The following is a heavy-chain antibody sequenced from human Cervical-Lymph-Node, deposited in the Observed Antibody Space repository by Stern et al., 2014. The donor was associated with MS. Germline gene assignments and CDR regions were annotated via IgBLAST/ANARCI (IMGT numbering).Heavy chain of an antibody. CDR1: GFTFSSYG. Sequence: VQLVESGGGVVQPGRSLRLSCAASGFTFSSYGMHWVRQAPGKGLEWVAVISYDGSNKYYADSVTGRFTISRDNYKNTLYLEINSLKAENAAVYYCSKDWGGDGSGSYFDYWGQGTLVTVSS. CDR3: SKDWGGDGSGSYFDY. D-gene: IGHD3-10*01. V-gene: IGHV3-30*18. J-gene: IGHJ4*02. CDR2: ISYDGSNK.